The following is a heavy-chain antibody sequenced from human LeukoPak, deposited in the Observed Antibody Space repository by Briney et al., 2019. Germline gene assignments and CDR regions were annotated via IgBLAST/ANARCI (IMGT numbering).Heavy chain of an antibody. CDR3: AKDFRSQSYSCSWYGYFQH. CDR1: GFTFSSYA. CDR2: LSGSGGST. V-gene: IGHV3-23*01. Sequence: PGGSLRLSCAASGFTFSSYAMSWVRKAPGKGLEWVSALSGSGGSTYYADSVKGRFTISRDNSKNTLYLQMDSLRAEDAAVYYCAKDFRSQSYSCSWYGYFQHWGQGTLVTVSS. D-gene: IGHD6-13*01. J-gene: IGHJ1*01.